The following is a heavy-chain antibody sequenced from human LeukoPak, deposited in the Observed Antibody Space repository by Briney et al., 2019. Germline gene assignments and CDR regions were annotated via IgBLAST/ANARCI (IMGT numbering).Heavy chain of an antibody. Sequence: SVKVSCKASGGTFSSYAISWVRQAPGQGLEWVGGIIPIFGTANYAQKFQGRVTITADKSTSTAYMELSSLRSEDTAVYYCARGSLGDYGSGSYYLMAYWGQGTLVTVSS. D-gene: IGHD3-10*01. CDR1: GGTFSSYA. CDR2: IIPIFGTA. J-gene: IGHJ4*02. V-gene: IGHV1-69*06. CDR3: ARGSLGDYGSGSYYLMAY.